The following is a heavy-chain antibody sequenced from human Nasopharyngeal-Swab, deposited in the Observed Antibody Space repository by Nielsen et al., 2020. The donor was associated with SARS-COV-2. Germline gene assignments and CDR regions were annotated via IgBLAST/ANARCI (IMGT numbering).Heavy chain of an antibody. CDR2: IGAYNGNT. Sequence: ASVKVSCKASGYIFTSYDISWVRQARGQGLEWMGWIGAYNGNTNDAQKFQDRVTMTTDTSTSTVYMELRSLRSDDTAVYYCARHGVAEDYWGQGTLVTVSS. CDR3: ARHGVAEDY. J-gene: IGHJ4*02. CDR1: GYIFTSYD. V-gene: IGHV1-18*01. D-gene: IGHD3-3*01.